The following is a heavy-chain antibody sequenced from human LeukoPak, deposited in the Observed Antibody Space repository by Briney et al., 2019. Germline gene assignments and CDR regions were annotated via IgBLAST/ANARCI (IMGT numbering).Heavy chain of an antibody. CDR1: GYTFTSYN. CDR3: ASGITGTTLDY. J-gene: IGHJ4*02. V-gene: IGHV1-2*02. D-gene: IGHD1-20*01. Sequence: ASVKVSCKASGYTFTSYNMHWVRQAPGQGLEWMGWVYPATGGTNYAQKFQGRVTMTRDTSISTAYMQLTSLRSDDTAVYYCASGITGTTLDYWGQGTLVTVSS. CDR2: VYPATGGT.